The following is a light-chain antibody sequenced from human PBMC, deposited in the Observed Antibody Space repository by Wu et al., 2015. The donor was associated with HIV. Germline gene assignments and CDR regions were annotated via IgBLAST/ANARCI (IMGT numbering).Light chain of an antibody. CDR1: QNVGTY. CDR3: QHRQNWPLT. CDR2: NAS. Sequence: EIVLTQSPATLSMSPGERATLSCRASQNVGTYLAWYQQKPGQSPRLLIYNASKRVTGIPPRFSGIGSGTDFTLTITSLESEDFALYYCQHRQNWPLTFGGGTKVEIK. J-gene: IGKJ4*01. V-gene: IGKV3-11*01.